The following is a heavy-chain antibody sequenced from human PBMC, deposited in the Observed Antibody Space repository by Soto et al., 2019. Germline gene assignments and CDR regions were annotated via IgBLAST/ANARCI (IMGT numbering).Heavy chain of an antibody. CDR2: ISGSGGST. J-gene: IGHJ6*03. CDR3: AKDLIRRDSSGSYSPNYYYYYMDV. Sequence: GGSLRLSCAASGFTFSSYAMSWVRQAPGKGLEWVSAISGSGGSTYYADSVKGRFTISRDNSKNTLYLQMNSLRTEDMAVYYCAKDLIRRDSSGSYSPNYYYYYMDVWGKGTTVTVSS. CDR1: GFTFSSYA. V-gene: IGHV3-23*01. D-gene: IGHD3-10*01.